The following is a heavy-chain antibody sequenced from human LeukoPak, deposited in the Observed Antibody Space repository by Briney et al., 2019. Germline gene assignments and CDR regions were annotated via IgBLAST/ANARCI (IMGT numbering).Heavy chain of an antibody. J-gene: IGHJ3*02. CDR3: ARVPGDDFSSGFRSDGIDI. V-gene: IGHV1-8*01. Sequence: GASVKVSCKASGYTFTSYDINWVRQATGQGLECMGRMNPNSGNTDYAQKFQGRVSLTRDTSISTAYMELSGLRSEDTAIYYCARVPGDDFSSGFRSDGIDIWGQGTMVTVSS. CDR2: MNPNSGNT. CDR1: GYTFTSYD. D-gene: IGHD3-3*01.